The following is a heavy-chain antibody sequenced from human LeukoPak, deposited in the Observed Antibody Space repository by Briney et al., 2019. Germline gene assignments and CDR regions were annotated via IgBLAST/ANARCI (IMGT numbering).Heavy chain of an antibody. CDR1: GGSISSYY. CDR2: IYTSGST. V-gene: IGHV4-4*07. Sequence: SETLSLTCTVSGGSISSYYWSWIRQPAGKGLEWIGRIYTSGSTNYNPPLKSRVTMSVDTSKNQFSLKLSSVTAADTAAYYCARAPLGSNWNYFDYWGQGTLVTVSS. J-gene: IGHJ4*02. CDR3: ARAPLGSNWNYFDY. D-gene: IGHD1-1*01.